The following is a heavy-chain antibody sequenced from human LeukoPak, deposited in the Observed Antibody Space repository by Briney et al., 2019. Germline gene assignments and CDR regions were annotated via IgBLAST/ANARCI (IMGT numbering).Heavy chain of an antibody. J-gene: IGHJ3*02. Sequence: ASVKVSCKASGYTFTGYYMHWVRQAPGQGPEWMGWINPNSGGTNYAQKFQGRVTMTRDTSISTAYMELSRLRSDDTAVYYCAAEDTAHDAFDIWGQGTMVTVSS. CDR1: GYTFTGYY. CDR2: INPNSGGT. CDR3: AAEDTAHDAFDI. V-gene: IGHV1-2*02. D-gene: IGHD5-18*01.